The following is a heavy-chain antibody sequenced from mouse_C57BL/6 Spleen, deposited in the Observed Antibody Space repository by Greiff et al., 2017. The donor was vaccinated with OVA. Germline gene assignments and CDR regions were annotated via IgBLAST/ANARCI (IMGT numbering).Heavy chain of an antibody. CDR3: TRGEPFAY. Sequence: VQLVESGAELVRPGASVTLSCKASGYTFTDYEMHWVKQTPVHGLEWIGAIDPETGGTAYNQKFKGKAILTADKSSSTAYMELRSLTSEDSAVYYCTRGEPFAYWGQGTLVTVSA. J-gene: IGHJ3*01. CDR2: IDPETGGT. CDR1: GYTFTDYE. V-gene: IGHV1-15*01.